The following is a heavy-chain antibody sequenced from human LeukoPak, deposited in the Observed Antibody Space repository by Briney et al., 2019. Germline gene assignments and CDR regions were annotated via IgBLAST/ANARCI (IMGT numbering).Heavy chain of an antibody. CDR1: GFTFSDYY. D-gene: IGHD6-13*01. J-gene: IGHJ5*02. CDR2: ISSGSSYT. Sequence: GGSLRLSCAASGFTFSDYYMSWIRQAPGKGLEWVSYISSGSSYTNYADSVKGRFTISRDNAKNSLYLQMNSLRAEDTAVYYCARDSGYSSSWYWFDPWGQGTLVTVSS. V-gene: IGHV3-11*06. CDR3: ARDSGYSSSWYWFDP.